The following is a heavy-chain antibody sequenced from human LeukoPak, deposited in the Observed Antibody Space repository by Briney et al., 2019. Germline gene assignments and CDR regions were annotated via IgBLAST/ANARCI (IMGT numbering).Heavy chain of an antibody. Sequence: GASVKVSCRASGYIFTTYFMHWLRQAPGQGPEWMGIINPRGGSTDYAQKFQGRVTMTSDTSTSTAYMELRSLRSDDTAVYYCARDDGRYFDWLLYSPFDYWGQGALVTVSS. J-gene: IGHJ4*02. CDR1: GYIFTTYF. D-gene: IGHD3-9*01. CDR3: ARDDGRYFDWLLYSPFDY. CDR2: INPRGGST. V-gene: IGHV1-46*01.